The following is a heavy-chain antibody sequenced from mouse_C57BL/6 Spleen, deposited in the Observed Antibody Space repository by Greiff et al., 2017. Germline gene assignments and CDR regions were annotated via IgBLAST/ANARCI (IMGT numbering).Heavy chain of an antibody. CDR1: GYAFSSSW. Sequence: VQLQESGPELVKPGASVKISCKASGYAFSSSWMNWVKQRPGKGLEWIGRIYPGDGDTNYNGKFKGKATLTADKSSSTAYMQLSSLTSEDSAVYFCSRALTTVVATKDYFDYWGKGTTLTVSS. CDR2: IYPGDGDT. J-gene: IGHJ2*01. CDR3: SRALTTVVATKDYFDY. D-gene: IGHD1-1*01. V-gene: IGHV1-82*01.